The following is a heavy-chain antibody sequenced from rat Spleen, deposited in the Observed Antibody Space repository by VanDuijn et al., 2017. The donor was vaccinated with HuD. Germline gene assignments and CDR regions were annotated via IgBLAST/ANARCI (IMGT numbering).Heavy chain of an antibody. J-gene: IGHJ2*01. CDR2: IWTGGST. D-gene: IGHD4-3*01. V-gene: IGHV2-30*01. CDR3: ARANSGLDY. CDR1: GFSLTSYN. Sequence: QVQLKESGPGLVQPSQTLSLTCTVSGFSLTSYNVHWVRQPTGKGLEWMGVIWTGGSTDYNSALKSRLSISRDTSKSQVFLKMNSLQTEDIATYYWARANSGLDYWGQGVMVTVSS.